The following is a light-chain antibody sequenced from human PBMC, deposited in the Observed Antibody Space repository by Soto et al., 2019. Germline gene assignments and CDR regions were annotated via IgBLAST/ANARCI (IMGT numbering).Light chain of an antibody. CDR1: QSISSY. V-gene: IGKV1-39*01. J-gene: IGKJ5*01. Sequence: DIQMTQSPSSLSSSVGDRFTITCVSSQSISSYLNWYQQKPGKAPKLLIYAASSLQSGVPSRFSGSGSGTDFTLTISSLQPEDFATYYCQQSYSTPPITFGQGTRLEI. CDR3: QQSYSTPPIT. CDR2: AAS.